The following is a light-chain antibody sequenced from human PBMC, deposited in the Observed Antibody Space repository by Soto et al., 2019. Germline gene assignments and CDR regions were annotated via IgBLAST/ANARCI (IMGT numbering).Light chain of an antibody. Sequence: SVLTQPASVSGSPGQSITISCTGTSSDVGGYNYVSWYQQHPGKAPKLMIYVVSNRPSGVSNRFSGSKSGNTAFRTISGLQAEDEADYYCSSYTSSSTLNYVFGTGTKVTIL. CDR2: VVS. J-gene: IGLJ1*01. V-gene: IGLV2-14*01. CDR1: SSDVGGYNY. CDR3: SSYTSSSTLNYV.